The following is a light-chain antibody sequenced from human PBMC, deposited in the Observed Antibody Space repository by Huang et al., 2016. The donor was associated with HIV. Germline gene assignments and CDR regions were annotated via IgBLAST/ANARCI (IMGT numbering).Light chain of an antibody. CDR3: QHYHNLPIT. Sequence: DIQMTQSPSSLSASVGDRVTIPFQASKDIRKDLNWYQQKPGKAPKRLIYDASNLKTRVPSRVSGSGSGTDFTFTNSSPQPEDIATYYCQHYHNLPITFGQGTRLEIK. CDR2: DAS. J-gene: IGKJ5*01. V-gene: IGKV1-33*01. CDR1: KDIRKD.